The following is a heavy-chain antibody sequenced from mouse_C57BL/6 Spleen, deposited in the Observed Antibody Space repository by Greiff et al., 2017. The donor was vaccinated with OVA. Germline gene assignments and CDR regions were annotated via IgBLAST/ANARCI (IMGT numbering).Heavy chain of an antibody. CDR3: ARENWDLYYFDY. V-gene: IGHV1-76*01. Sequence: VQLQQSGAELVRPGASVKLSCKASGYTFTDYYINWVKQRPGQGLEWIARIYPGSGNTYYNEKFKGKATLTAEKSSSTAYMQLSSLTSEDSAVYFCARENWDLYYFDYWGQGTTLTVSS. D-gene: IGHD4-1*01. CDR1: GYTFTDYY. CDR2: IYPGSGNT. J-gene: IGHJ2*01.